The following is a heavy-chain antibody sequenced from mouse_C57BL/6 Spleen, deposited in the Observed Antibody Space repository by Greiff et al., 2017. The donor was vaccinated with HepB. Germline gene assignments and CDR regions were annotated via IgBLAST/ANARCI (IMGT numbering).Heavy chain of an antibody. D-gene: IGHD2-3*01. V-gene: IGHV1-69*01. Sequence: VQLQQSGAELVMPGASVKLSCKASGYTFTSYWMHWVKQRPGQGLEWIGEIDPSDSYTNYNQKFKGKSTLTVDKSSSTAYMQLSSLTSEDSAVYYCARGYYPYAMDYWGQGTSVTVSS. J-gene: IGHJ4*01. CDR2: IDPSDSYT. CDR3: ARGYYPYAMDY. CDR1: GYTFTSYW.